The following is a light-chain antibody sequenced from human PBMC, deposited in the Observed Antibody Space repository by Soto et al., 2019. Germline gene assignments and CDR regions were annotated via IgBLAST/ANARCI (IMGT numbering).Light chain of an antibody. J-gene: IGKJ1*01. CDR2: DAS. Sequence: IVLTKSPATLSLYPGERATLSCRASQSVSSYLAWYQQKPGQAPRLLIYDASNRATGIPARFSGSGSGTDFTLTISSLEPEDFAVYYCQQYGSSGTFGQGTKLDIK. CDR3: QQYGSSGT. V-gene: IGKV3-11*01. CDR1: QSVSSY.